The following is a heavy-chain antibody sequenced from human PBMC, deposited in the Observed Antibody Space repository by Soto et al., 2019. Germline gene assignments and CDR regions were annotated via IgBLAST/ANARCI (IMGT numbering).Heavy chain of an antibody. D-gene: IGHD3-16*01. CDR3: ARCWFGRQVRWFDS. V-gene: IGHV6-1*01. Sequence: PSQTLSLTCAISGDSVSSNTVAWNWIRQSPSRGLEWLGRTYYRSKWYDDYAESVKSRITINPDTSKNQFSLHLNSVTLEDTAVYYCARCWFGRQVRWFDSWGQGTLGTVSS. CDR1: GDSVSSNTVA. J-gene: IGHJ5*01. CDR2: TYYRSKWYD.